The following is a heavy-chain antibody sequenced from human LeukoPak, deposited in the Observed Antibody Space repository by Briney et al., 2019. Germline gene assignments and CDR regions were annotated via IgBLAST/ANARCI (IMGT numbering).Heavy chain of an antibody. Sequence: ASVKVSCKASNYTFTSYGISWVRQAPGQGLEWMAWINAYNGDTNYAQKFQGRVTLTTDTSTSTAYMELRSLRSDDTAVYYCARDGSGVWFDYWGQGTLVTVSS. D-gene: IGHD3-10*01. CDR2: INAYNGDT. CDR3: ARDGSGVWFDY. CDR1: NYTFTSYG. J-gene: IGHJ4*02. V-gene: IGHV1-18*01.